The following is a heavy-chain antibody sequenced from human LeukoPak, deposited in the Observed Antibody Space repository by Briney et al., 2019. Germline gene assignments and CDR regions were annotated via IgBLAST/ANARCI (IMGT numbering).Heavy chain of an antibody. J-gene: IGHJ4*02. D-gene: IGHD6-19*01. CDR1: GFTVSSNY. CDR3: ARDPLNIAVAGRDH. Sequence: GGSLRLSCAASGFTVSSNYMSWVRQAPGKGLEWVSVIYSGGSTYYADSVKGRFTISRDNSKNTLYLQMNSLRAEDTAVYYCARDPLNIAVAGRDHWGQGTXVXVSS. CDR2: IYSGGST. V-gene: IGHV3-66*01.